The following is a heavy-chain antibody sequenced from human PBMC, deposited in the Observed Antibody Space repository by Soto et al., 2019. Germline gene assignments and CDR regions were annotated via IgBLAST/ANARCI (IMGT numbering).Heavy chain of an antibody. CDR1: GGTFSRHA. J-gene: IGHJ4*02. Sequence: QVQLVQSGAEVRKPGSSVKVSCKASGGTFSRHAISWVRQAPGQGLEWMGGIIPIFGTANHAQKFQVRVTIIADESTSTVYMELRSLRSEDTAMYYCARGWGYDSNDYYYAYWGQGTLVIVSS. D-gene: IGHD3-22*01. CDR2: IIPIFGTA. V-gene: IGHV1-69*01. CDR3: ARGWGYDSNDYYYAY.